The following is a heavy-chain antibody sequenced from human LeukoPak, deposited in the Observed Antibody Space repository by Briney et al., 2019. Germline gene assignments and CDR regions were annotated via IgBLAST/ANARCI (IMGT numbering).Heavy chain of an antibody. J-gene: IGHJ3*02. CDR1: GYTFTSYA. V-gene: IGHV1-3*01. CDR3: ASSGYYYPYAFDI. D-gene: IGHD3-22*01. Sequence: EASVKVSCKASGYTFTSYAMHWVRQAPGQRLEWMGWINAGNGNTKYSQKFQGRVTIARDTSASTAYMELSSLRSEDTAVYYCASSGYYYPYAFDIWGQGTMVTVSS. CDR2: INAGNGNT.